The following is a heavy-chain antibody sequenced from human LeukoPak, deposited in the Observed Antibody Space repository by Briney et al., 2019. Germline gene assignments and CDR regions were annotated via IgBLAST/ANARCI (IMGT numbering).Heavy chain of an antibody. Sequence: ASVKVSCKASGYTFTGYYMHWVRQAPGQGLEWMGWMNPNSGNTGYAQKFQGRGTITRNTSISTAYMELSSLRSDDTAVYYCASHHDSHYYYGSGSYYNGGYYFDYWGQGTLVTVSS. CDR1: GYTFTGYY. D-gene: IGHD3-10*01. CDR3: ASHHDSHYYYGSGSYYNGGYYFDY. J-gene: IGHJ4*02. V-gene: IGHV1-8*03. CDR2: MNPNSGNT.